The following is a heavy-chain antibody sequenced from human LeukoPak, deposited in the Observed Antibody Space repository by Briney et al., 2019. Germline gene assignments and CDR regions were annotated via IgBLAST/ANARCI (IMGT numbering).Heavy chain of an antibody. J-gene: IGHJ4*02. CDR1: GYTFTGYY. Sequence: ASVKVSCKASGYTFTGYYMHWVRQAPGQGLEWMGRINPNSGGTNYAQKFQGRVTMTRDTSISTAYMELSRLRSDGAAFYSWALWWQLGDFDYWGQGTLVTVSS. CDR3: ALWWQLGDFDY. V-gene: IGHV1-2*06. CDR2: INPNSGGT. D-gene: IGHD4-23*01.